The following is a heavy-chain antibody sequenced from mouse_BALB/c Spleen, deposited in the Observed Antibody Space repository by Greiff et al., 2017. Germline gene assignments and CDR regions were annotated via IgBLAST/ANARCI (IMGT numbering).Heavy chain of an antibody. V-gene: IGHV1S81*02. D-gene: IGHD1-3*01. Sequence: QVQLQQPGAELVKPGASVKLSCKASGYTFTSYYMYWVKQRPGQGLEWIGGINPSNGGTNFNEKFKSKATLTVDKSSSTAYMQLSSLTSEDSAVYYCTRSSGILAMDYWGQGTSVTVSS. CDR3: TRSSGILAMDY. CDR1: GYTFTSYY. J-gene: IGHJ4*01. CDR2: INPSNGGT.